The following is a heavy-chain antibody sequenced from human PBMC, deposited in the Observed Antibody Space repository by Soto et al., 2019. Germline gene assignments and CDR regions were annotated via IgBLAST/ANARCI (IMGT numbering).Heavy chain of an antibody. CDR3: ARGLRGYGDYSVAREGFDP. CDR1: GYTFTSYD. J-gene: IGHJ5*02. D-gene: IGHD4-17*01. Sequence: QVQLVQSGAEVKKPGASVKVSCKASGYTFTSYDINWVRQATGQGLEWMGWMNPNSGNTGYAQKFKGRVTLTRNTSISTAYMELSSLRSEDTAVYYCARGLRGYGDYSVAREGFDPWGQGTLVTVSS. V-gene: IGHV1-8*01. CDR2: MNPNSGNT.